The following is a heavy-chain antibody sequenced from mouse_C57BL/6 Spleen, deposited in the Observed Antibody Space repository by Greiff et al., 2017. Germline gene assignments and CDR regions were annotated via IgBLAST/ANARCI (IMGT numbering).Heavy chain of an antibody. V-gene: IGHV1-61*01. J-gene: IGHJ3*01. CDR3: ATYYYGSEGFAY. Sequence: QVQLQQPGAELVRPGSSVKLSCKASGYTFTSYWMDWVKQRPGQGLEWIGNIYPSDSETHYNQKFKDKATLTVDKSSSTAYMQLSSLTSEDSAVYHCATYYYGSEGFAYWGQGTLVTVSA. D-gene: IGHD1-1*01. CDR1: GYTFTSYW. CDR2: IYPSDSET.